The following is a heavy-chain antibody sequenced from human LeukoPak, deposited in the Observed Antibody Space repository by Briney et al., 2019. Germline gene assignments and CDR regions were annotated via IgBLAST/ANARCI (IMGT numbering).Heavy chain of an antibody. D-gene: IGHD2-2*01. Sequence: GRSLRLSCAASGFTFSSYTMHWVRQAPGKGLEWVAVISYDGSNKYYADSVKGRFTISRDNSKNTLYLQMNSLRAEDTAVYCCARDRRIVIVPAALVGAFDYWGQGTLVTVSS. CDR3: ARDRRIVIVPAALVGAFDY. V-gene: IGHV3-30*04. CDR2: ISYDGSNK. J-gene: IGHJ4*02. CDR1: GFTFSSYT.